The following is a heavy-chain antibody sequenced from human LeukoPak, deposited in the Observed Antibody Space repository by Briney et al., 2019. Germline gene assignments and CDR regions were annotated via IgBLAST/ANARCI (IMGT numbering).Heavy chain of an antibody. V-gene: IGHV1-46*01. D-gene: IGHD2-2*01. J-gene: IGHJ6*02. CDR1: GYTFTSYY. Sequence: ASVKVSCKASGYTFTSYYMHWVRQAPGQGLEWMGIINPSGGSTSYAQKFQGRVTMTRDTSTSTVYMELSSLRSEDTAVYYCAREVGCSSTSCYNNDYYYYGMDVWGQGTTGTVSS. CDR2: INPSGGST. CDR3: AREVGCSSTSCYNNDYYYYGMDV.